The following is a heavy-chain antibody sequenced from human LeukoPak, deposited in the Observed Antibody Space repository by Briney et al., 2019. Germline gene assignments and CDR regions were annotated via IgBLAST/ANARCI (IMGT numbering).Heavy chain of an antibody. J-gene: IGHJ4*02. D-gene: IGHD6-19*01. CDR1: GGSISGYY. Sequence: SETLSLTCTVSGGSISGYYWSWIRQPPGKGLQWIGYTYSSGSTYYSPSLKSRVAISIDTSKNQFSLKLTSVTAADTAVYYCARDKGWHNSGWNGYDYWGQGTLVTVSS. CDR2: TYSSGST. V-gene: IGHV4-59*01. CDR3: ARDKGWHNSGWNGYDY.